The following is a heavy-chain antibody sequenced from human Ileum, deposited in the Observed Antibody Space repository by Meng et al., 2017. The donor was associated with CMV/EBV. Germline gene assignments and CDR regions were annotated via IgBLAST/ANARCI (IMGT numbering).Heavy chain of an antibody. D-gene: IGHD1-26*01. V-gene: IGHV3-23*01. CDR3: AKVVGDFNY. Sequence: EVQLLESGGGLVQPGGSLRLSCVVSGLTFNNYAISWVRQAPGKGLEWVSSISDSGSRTNYVDSVKGRFTISRDNSKNTLYLEMNSLRAEDTAIYYCAKVVGDFNYWGQGTLVTVSS. CDR1: GLTFNNYA. J-gene: IGHJ4*02. CDR2: ISDSGSRT.